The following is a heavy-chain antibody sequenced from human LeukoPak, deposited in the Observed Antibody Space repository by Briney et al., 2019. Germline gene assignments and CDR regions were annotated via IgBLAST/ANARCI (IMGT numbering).Heavy chain of an antibody. V-gene: IGHV1-2*04. J-gene: IGHJ6*04. Sequence: GESLKISCKGSGYSFTSYYMHWVRQAPGQGLEWMGWINPNSGGTNYAQKFQGWVTMTRDTSIGTAYMELSRLRSDDTAVYYCARGALGYYYYYGMDVWGKGTTVTVSS. CDR3: ARGALGYYYYYGMDV. CDR1: GYSFTSYY. CDR2: INPNSGGT.